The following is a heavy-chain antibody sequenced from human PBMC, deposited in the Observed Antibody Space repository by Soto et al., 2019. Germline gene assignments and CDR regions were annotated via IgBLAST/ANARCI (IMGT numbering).Heavy chain of an antibody. CDR1: GGSISSSNW. Sequence: SETLSLTCAVSGGSISSSNWWSWVRQPPGKGLEWIGEIYHSGSANYNPSLKSRVTISVDKSKNQFSLKLSSVTAADTAVYYSARLYSSGWYGGLDHWGQGTLVT. V-gene: IGHV4-4*02. CDR3: ARLYSSGWYGGLDH. D-gene: IGHD6-19*01. CDR2: IYHSGSA. J-gene: IGHJ5*02.